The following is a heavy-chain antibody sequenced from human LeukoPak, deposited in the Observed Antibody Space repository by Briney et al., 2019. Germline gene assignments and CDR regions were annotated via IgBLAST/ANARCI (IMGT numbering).Heavy chain of an antibody. CDR2: INPNSGGT. Sequence: ASVKVSCKASGYTFTGYYMHWVRQAPGQGLEWIGWINPNSGGTNYAQKFQGRVTMTRDTSINTAYMELSRLRSDDTAVYYCARGVSIAAAGTWFNYYYYYGMDVWGQGTTVTVSS. V-gene: IGHV1-2*02. J-gene: IGHJ6*02. CDR1: GYTFTGYY. CDR3: ARGVSIAAAGTWFNYYYYYGMDV. D-gene: IGHD6-13*01.